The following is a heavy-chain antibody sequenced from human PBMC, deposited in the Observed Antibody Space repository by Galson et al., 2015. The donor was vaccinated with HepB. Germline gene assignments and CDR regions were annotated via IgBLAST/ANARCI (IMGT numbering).Heavy chain of an antibody. V-gene: IGHV3-30-3*01. CDR2: ISYDGSNK. CDR3: ARDSSHGFSSSWYGDY. CDR1: GFTFSSYA. Sequence: SLRLSCAASGFTFSSYAMHWVRQAPGKGLEWVAIISYDGSNKYYADSVKGRFTIPRDNSKNTLYLQMNSLRVEDTAVYYCARDSSHGFSSSWYGDYWGQGTLVTVSS. D-gene: IGHD6-13*01. J-gene: IGHJ4*02.